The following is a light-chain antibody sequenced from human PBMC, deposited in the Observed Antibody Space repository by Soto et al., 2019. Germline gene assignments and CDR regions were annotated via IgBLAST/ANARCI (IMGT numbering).Light chain of an antibody. J-gene: IGKJ1*01. CDR2: GAS. CDR3: QHSGGFRWT. CDR1: QSVSSSY. Sequence: EIVLTQSPGTLSLSPGERATLSCRASQSVSSSYLAWYQQKPGQAPRLLIYGASSRATGIPDRFSGRGFGTDFTLTISRLEPEDFAVYYCQHSGGFRWTFGQGTKVDIK. V-gene: IGKV3-20*01.